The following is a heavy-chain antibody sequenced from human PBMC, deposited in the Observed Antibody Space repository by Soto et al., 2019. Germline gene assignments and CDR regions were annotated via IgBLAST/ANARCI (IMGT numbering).Heavy chain of an antibody. CDR2: TYYRSKWFH. D-gene: IGHD3-10*01. Sequence: QGPLQQSGPGLVKPSQTLSLTCAISGDSVSSDITSWNWIRQSPSRGLEWLGRTYYRSKWFHDYAASVKSRITINPDTSKNQVSLELNSMTPEDTAVYYCARGNALDVWGQGTVVTVSS. CDR1: GDSVSSDITS. V-gene: IGHV6-1*01. J-gene: IGHJ3*01. CDR3: ARGNALDV.